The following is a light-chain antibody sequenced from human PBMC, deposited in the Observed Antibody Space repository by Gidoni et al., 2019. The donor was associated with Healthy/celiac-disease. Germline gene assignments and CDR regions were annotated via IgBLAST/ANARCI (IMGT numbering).Light chain of an antibody. V-gene: IGLV3-1*01. CDR3: QAWDSSIVV. CDR2: QDS. CDR1: KLGDKY. Sequence: SYELTQPPSASVSPGQTASITCSGDKLGDKYACWYQQKPGQSPVLVIYQDSKRPSGIPERFSGSSSGNTATLTISGTQAMDEADYYCQAWDSSIVVFGGGTKLTVL. J-gene: IGLJ2*01.